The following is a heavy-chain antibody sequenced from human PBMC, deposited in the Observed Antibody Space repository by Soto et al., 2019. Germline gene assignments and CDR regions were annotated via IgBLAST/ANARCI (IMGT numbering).Heavy chain of an antibody. J-gene: IGHJ4*02. D-gene: IGHD2-2*01. CDR2: INHSGST. Sequence: QVQLQQWGAGLLKPSETLSLTCAVYGGSFSGYYWSWIRQPPGKGLEWIGEINHSGSTNYNPSLKSRVTISVDTSKNQFSLKLSSVTAADTAVYYCAREYCSSTSCFAFFDYRGQGTLVTVSS. CDR3: AREYCSSTSCFAFFDY. V-gene: IGHV4-34*01. CDR1: GGSFSGYY.